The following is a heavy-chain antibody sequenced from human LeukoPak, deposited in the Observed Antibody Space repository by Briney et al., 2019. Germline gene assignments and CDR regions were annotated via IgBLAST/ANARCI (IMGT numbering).Heavy chain of an antibody. CDR3: AREEPLWFGDVPANWFDP. D-gene: IGHD3-10*01. CDR1: GFTFSSYE. Sequence: GGSLRLSCAASGFTFSSYEMNWVRQAPGKGLEWVSYISSSGSTIYYADSVKGRFTISRDNAKNSPYLQMNSLRAEDTAVYYCAREEPLWFGDVPANWFDPWGQGTLVTVSS. V-gene: IGHV3-48*03. CDR2: ISSSGSTI. J-gene: IGHJ5*02.